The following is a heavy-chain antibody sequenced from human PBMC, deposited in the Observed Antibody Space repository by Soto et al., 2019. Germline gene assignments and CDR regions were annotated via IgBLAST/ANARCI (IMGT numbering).Heavy chain of an antibody. D-gene: IGHD3-3*01. Sequence: EVQLVESGGGLVQPGRSLRLFCAASGFTFDDYAMHWVRQAPGKGLEWVSGISWNVGSIAYADSVKGRFTISRDNAKNSLYLQMNSLRDEDTALYYCAKGVAGWYYFDYWGQGTLVTVSS. CDR2: ISWNVGSI. V-gene: IGHV3-9*01. CDR3: AKGVAGWYYFDY. J-gene: IGHJ4*02. CDR1: GFTFDDYA.